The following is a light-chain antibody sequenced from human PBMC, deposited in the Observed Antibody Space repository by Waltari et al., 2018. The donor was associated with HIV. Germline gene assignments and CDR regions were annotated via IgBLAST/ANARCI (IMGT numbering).Light chain of an antibody. CDR2: GSS. CDR3: QQTYSAPWT. Sequence: DIHTTQSQSPLSASVGDSVTITCRASQYINKFLNWYQQKSGKAPNLLINGSSTLQSGVPSRFSGSGSGTDFTLTISGLHPEDSAIYYCQQTYSAPWTFAQGTKVEIK. J-gene: IGKJ1*01. CDR1: QYINKF. V-gene: IGKV1-39*01.